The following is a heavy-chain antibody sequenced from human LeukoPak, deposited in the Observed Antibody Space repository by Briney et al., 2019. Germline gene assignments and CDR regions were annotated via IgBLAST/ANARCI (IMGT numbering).Heavy chain of an antibody. V-gene: IGHV1-2*02. D-gene: IGHD3-9*01. CDR3: ASPGSSYDILTGPGYCDY. Sequence: GASVKVSCKASGYTFTGYYMHWVRQAPGQGLNWMGWINPNSGGTNYAQKFQGRVTMTRDTSLRTAYMELSRLRSDDTAVYYCASPGSSYDILTGPGYCDYWGQGTLVTVSS. CDR2: INPNSGGT. J-gene: IGHJ4*02. CDR1: GYTFTGYY.